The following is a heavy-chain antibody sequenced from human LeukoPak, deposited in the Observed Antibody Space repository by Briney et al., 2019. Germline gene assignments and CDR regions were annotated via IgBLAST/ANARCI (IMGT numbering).Heavy chain of an antibody. V-gene: IGHV3-23*01. J-gene: IGHJ4*02. CDR1: GLTFNSHS. D-gene: IGHD7-27*01. Sequence: GGSLRLSCVASGLTFNSHSMSWVRQAPGMGLEWVSVVSTNGDVTFYADSVKGRFTISRDNSKNTLFLQMNSLRAEDTAVYYCAKDGGLWVSAHWGDSWGRGTLVTVSS. CDR2: VSTNGDVT. CDR3: AKDGGLWVSAHWGDS.